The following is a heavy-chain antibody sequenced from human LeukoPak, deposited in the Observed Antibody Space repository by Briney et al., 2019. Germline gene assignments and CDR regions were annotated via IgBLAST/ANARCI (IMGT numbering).Heavy chain of an antibody. V-gene: IGHV3-23*01. CDR3: AKGRHCSADSCYSLPDY. J-gene: IGHJ4*02. Sequence: GGSLRLSCAASGFTFSTYGMSWVRQAPGKGLEWVSSIVNSGSSTYYADSVKGRFTISRDNSKNTLYLQMNSLRAEDTAVYYCAKGRHCSADSCYSLPDYWGQGTLVTVSS. CDR2: IVNSGSST. CDR1: GFTFSTYG. D-gene: IGHD2-15*01.